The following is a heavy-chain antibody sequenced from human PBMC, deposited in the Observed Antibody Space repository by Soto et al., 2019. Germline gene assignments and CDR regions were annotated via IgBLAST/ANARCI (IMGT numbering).Heavy chain of an antibody. V-gene: IGHV3-53*01. CDR2: IYSGGST. Sequence: AGGSLRLSCAASGFTVSSNYMSWVRQAPWKGLEWVSVIYSGGSTYYADSVKGRFTISRDNSKNTLYLQMNSLRAEDTAVYYCTRLNCISATCLPPLSDYWGQGTLVTVSS. CDR1: GFTVSSNY. CDR3: TRLNCISATCLPPLSDY. J-gene: IGHJ4*02. D-gene: IGHD2-2*01.